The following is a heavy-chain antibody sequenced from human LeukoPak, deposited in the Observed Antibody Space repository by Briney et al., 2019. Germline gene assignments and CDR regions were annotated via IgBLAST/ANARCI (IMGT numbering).Heavy chain of an antibody. V-gene: IGHV3-23*01. CDR3: ARVYGYYGSGSYYAFDI. CDR1: GFTFSSYA. Sequence: GGSLRLSCAASGFTFSSYAMSWVRQAPGKGLEWVSAISGSGGSTYYADSVKGRFTISRDSSKNTLYLQMNSLRAEDTAVYYCARVYGYYGSGSYYAFDIWGQGTMVTVSS. CDR2: ISGSGGST. J-gene: IGHJ3*02. D-gene: IGHD3-10*01.